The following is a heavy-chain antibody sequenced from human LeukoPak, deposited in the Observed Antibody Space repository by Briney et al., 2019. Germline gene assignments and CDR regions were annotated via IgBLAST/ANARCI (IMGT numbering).Heavy chain of an antibody. CDR1: GYTFTGYY. D-gene: IGHD3-22*01. CDR2: INPNSGGT. Sequence: ASVKVSCKASGYTFTGYYMHWVRQAPGQGLEWMGWINPNSGGTNYVQKFQGRVTMTRDTSISTAYMELSRLRSDDTAVYYCARSGYYYDSSGYNWGQGTLVTVSS. CDR3: ARSGYYYDSSGYN. V-gene: IGHV1-2*02. J-gene: IGHJ4*02.